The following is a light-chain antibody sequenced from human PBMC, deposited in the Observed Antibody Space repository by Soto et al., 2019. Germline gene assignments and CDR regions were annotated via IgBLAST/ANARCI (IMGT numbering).Light chain of an antibody. J-gene: IGKJ1*01. Sequence: EIVLTQSPGTLSLSPGEVATLSCRASQSISNTFLAWYQQRPGQAPRILIYGASRRATGIPDRFSGSGSGTDFTLTISRLEPEDFAVYYCQQYYSSWTFGQGTKVEMK. CDR2: GAS. CDR1: QSISNTF. V-gene: IGKV3-20*01. CDR3: QQYYSSWT.